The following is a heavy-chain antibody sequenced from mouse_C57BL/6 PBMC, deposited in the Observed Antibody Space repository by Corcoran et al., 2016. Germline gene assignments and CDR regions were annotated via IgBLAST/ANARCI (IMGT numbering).Heavy chain of an antibody. D-gene: IGHD1-1*01. CDR1: GYTFTDYY. CDR3: ASQVHHYYGSSRYAMDY. Sequence: EVQLQQSGPVLVKPGASVKMSCKASGYTFTDYYMNWVKQSHGKSLEWIGVINPYNGGTSYNQKFKGKATLTVDKSSSTAYMELNSLTSEDSAVYYCASQVHHYYGSSRYAMDYWGQGTSVTVSS. CDR2: INPYNGGT. J-gene: IGHJ4*01. V-gene: IGHV1-19*01.